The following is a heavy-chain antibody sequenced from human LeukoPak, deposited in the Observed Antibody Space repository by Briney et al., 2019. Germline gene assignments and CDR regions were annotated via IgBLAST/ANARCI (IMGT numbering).Heavy chain of an antibody. Sequence: GASVKVSCKASGYTFTSYYVHWVRQAPGQGLEWMGIINPSGGSTSYAQKFQGRVTMTRDTSTSTVYMELSSLRSEDTAVYYCARDYGDYVALDYWGQGTLVTVSS. D-gene: IGHD4-17*01. J-gene: IGHJ4*02. CDR1: GYTFTSYY. CDR3: ARDYGDYVALDY. V-gene: IGHV1-46*01. CDR2: INPSGGST.